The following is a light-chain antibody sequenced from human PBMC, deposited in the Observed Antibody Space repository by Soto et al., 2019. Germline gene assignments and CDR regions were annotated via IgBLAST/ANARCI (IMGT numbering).Light chain of an antibody. CDR1: QSVSSDY. J-gene: IGKJ4*01. CDR3: QQYGSTPPVT. V-gene: IGKV3-20*01. CDR2: GAS. Sequence: EIVLTQSPGTLSLSPGERATLSCRASQSVSSDYLSWYQQKPGQPPRLLIYGASYRATGIPDRFSGGGSGTDFTLTISRLEAEDFAVYYCQQYGSTPPVTFGGGTKGEIK.